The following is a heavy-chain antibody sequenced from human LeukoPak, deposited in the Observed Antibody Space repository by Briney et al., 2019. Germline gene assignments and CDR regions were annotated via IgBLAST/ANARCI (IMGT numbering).Heavy chain of an antibody. CDR1: GYTFTSSG. V-gene: IGHV1-18*01. Sequence: ASVKLSCKASGYTFTSSGISWVRQAPGQGPARMVWISAYNGNTNYAQKLQGRVTMTTDTSTSTAYMELRSLRSDDTAVYYCARDHTHIMVRGAAYDWFDHWGQGTLVTVSS. CDR2: ISAYNGNT. D-gene: IGHD3-10*01. CDR3: ARDHTHIMVRGAAYDWFDH. J-gene: IGHJ5*02.